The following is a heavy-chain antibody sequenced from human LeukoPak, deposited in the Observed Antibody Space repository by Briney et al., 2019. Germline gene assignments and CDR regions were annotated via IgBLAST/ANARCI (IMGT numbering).Heavy chain of an antibody. J-gene: IGHJ4*02. CDR3: AKLSYYDSSGPIDY. Sequence: PGGSLRLSCAASGFTFSDYYMSWIRQAPGKGLEWVSYISSSGSTIYYADSVKGRFTISRDNAKNSLYLQMNSLRAEDTAVYYCAKLSYYDSSGPIDYWGQGTLVTVSS. D-gene: IGHD3-22*01. CDR1: GFTFSDYY. CDR2: ISSSGSTI. V-gene: IGHV3-11*04.